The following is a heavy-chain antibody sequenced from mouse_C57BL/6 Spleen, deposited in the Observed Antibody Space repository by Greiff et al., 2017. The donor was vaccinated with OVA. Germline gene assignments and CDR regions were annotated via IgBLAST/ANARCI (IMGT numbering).Heavy chain of an antibody. D-gene: IGHD1-1*01. J-gene: IGHJ1*03. CDR2: IYPSDSET. CDR1: GYTFTSYW. Sequence: VQLQQPGAELVRPGSSVKLSCKASGYTFTSYWMDWVKQRPGQGLEWIGNIYPSDSETHYNQKFKDKATVTVDKSSSTAYMQLSSLTSEDSAVYYCAREGYYGSSYRYFDVWGTGTTVTVSS. CDR3: AREGYYGSSYRYFDV. V-gene: IGHV1-61*01.